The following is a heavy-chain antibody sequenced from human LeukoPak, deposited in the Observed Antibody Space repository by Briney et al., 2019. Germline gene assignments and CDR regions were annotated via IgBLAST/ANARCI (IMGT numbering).Heavy chain of an antibody. CDR1: GDSVSSNSGA. J-gene: IGHJ3*02. D-gene: IGHD1-7*01. CDR2: RYYRSKWDD. V-gene: IGHV6-1*01. CDR3: AREVGFTGITDAFDI. Sequence: SQTLSLTCAISGDSVSSNSGAWNWIRQSPSRGLEWLGRRYYRSKWDDDYAVSVKSRITINPDTSKNQFSLQLNSVTPDDTAVYFCAREVGFTGITDAFDIWGQGTMVTSSS.